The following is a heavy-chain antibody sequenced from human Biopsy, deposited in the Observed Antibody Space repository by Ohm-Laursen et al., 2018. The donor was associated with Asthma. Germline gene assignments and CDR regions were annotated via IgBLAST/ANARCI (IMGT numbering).Heavy chain of an antibody. D-gene: IGHD6-13*01. CDR2: ITFDGSTQ. V-gene: IGHV3-30-3*01. CDR1: GTHFGSYN. J-gene: IGHJ4*02. Sequence: SLRLSCAASGTHFGSYNMHWARQAPGKGLEWVAVITFDGSTQHYGDSVKGRFTISRDNSKNMLFLQMNSLRAEDTAVYYCSRDTLGYYFDIWGRGTQVTLSS. CDR3: SRDTLGYYFDI.